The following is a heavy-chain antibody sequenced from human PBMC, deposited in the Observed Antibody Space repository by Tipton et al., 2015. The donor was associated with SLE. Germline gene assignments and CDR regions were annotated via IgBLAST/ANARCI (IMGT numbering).Heavy chain of an antibody. CDR3: AKSGLGEDSGYYGMDV. J-gene: IGHJ6*02. V-gene: IGHV3-30*02. CDR1: GFTFSSYG. D-gene: IGHD1-26*01. CDR2: IRYDGSNK. Sequence: SLRLSCAASGFTFSSYGMHWVRQAPGKGLEWVAFIRYDGSNKYYADSVKGRFTISRDNSKNTLYLQMNSLRAEDTAVYYCAKSGLGEDSGYYGMDVGGQGTTVTVSS.